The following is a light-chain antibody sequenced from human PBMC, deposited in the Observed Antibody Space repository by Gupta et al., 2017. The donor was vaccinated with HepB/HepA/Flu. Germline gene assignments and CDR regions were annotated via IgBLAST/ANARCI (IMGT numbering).Light chain of an antibody. Sequence: SVLTQPPSVSGTPGQTVIISCSGGSSNVGSNPVNCYQHLPVAAPKLLIYSNHRRPSVVPDRFSLSKSGASASLAISGLQSEDEADYFCAAWDDILNGPVFGGGTKLTVL. V-gene: IGLV1-44*01. J-gene: IGLJ2*01. CDR1: SSNVGSNP. CDR2: SNH. CDR3: AAWDDILNGPV.